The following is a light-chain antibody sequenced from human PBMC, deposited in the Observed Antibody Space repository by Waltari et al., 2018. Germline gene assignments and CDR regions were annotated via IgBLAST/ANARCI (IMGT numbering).Light chain of an antibody. V-gene: IGLV2-8*01. Sequence: QSALTQPPSESGSPGQSVTIPCTGTSSDVGGYDHFSWYQQHPGKAPKLMIYDVNKRPSGVPDRFSGSKSGNTASLTVSGLQAEDEADYFCNSYAGSKHYVFGTGTKVTVL. CDR2: DVN. CDR3: NSYAGSKHYV. CDR1: SSDVGGYDH. J-gene: IGLJ1*01.